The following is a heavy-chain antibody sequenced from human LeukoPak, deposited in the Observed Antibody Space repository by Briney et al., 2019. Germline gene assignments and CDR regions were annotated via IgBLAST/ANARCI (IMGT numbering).Heavy chain of an antibody. CDR2: LSGSGNTV. V-gene: IGHV3-23*01. Sequence: GGSLRLSCVASGFTFTDHPMNWVRQAPGKGLEWVSALSGSGNTVYYANSVKGRFTISRDNSKNTLSLQMNSLRGEDTALYYCAKFSAPSGGSSGWPWVIDNWGQGTLVTVSS. CDR3: AKFSAPSGGSSGWPWVIDN. D-gene: IGHD3-16*01. J-gene: IGHJ4*02. CDR1: GFTFTDHP.